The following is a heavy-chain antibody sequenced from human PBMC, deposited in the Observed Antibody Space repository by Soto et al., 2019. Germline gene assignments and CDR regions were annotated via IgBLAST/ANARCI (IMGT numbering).Heavy chain of an antibody. CDR3: AREGSGDAYNAGGAMDY. D-gene: IGHD2-2*01. Sequence: EVQLLESGGGLVQPGGSLRLSCAASGFTFSSYAMSWVRQAPGKGLEWVSVISGSADSTNYADSVKGRFTISRDNSKNTLYLQMNSLRAEDTAVYYCAREGSGDAYNAGGAMDYWGQGTLVTVSS. CDR2: ISGSADST. V-gene: IGHV3-23*01. CDR1: GFTFSSYA. J-gene: IGHJ4*02.